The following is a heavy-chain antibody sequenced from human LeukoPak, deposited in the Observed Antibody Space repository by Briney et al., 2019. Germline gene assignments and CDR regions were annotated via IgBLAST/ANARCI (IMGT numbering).Heavy chain of an antibody. Sequence: SETLSLTCTVSGGSIISSNNYWGWIRQPPGKGLEWIGSIYYSGSAYYNPLLKSRVTISVDTSKNQFSLRLTSATAADTAVYYCARDPGIGRWFAYYFDYWGQGTLVTVSS. J-gene: IGHJ4*02. CDR2: IYYSGSA. V-gene: IGHV4-39*07. D-gene: IGHD4-23*01. CDR1: GGSIISSNNY. CDR3: ARDPGIGRWFAYYFDY.